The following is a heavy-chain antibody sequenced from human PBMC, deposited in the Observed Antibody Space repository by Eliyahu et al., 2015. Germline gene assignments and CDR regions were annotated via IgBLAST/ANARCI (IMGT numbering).Heavy chain of an antibody. J-gene: IGHJ4*02. CDR3: ARSYNIWFGESYFDY. CDR1: GYTFTNYG. V-gene: IGHV1-18*04. CDR2: ISVYNGNT. D-gene: IGHD3-10*01. Sequence: QVQLVQSGAEVKKPGASVKVSCKASGYTFTNYGVSWVRQAPGQGLEWMGWISVYNGNTNYAQKFQGRVTMTTDTSTSTAYMELRSLRSDDTAVYYCARSYNIWFGESYFDYWGQGTLVTVSS.